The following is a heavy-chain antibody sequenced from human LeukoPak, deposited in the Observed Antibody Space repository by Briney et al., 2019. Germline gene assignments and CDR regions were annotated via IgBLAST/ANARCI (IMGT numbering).Heavy chain of an antibody. CDR3: AKERAGYTNPYYFDY. V-gene: IGHV3-74*01. CDR1: GFSFSKYW. CDR2: IKEDGTYT. Sequence: GGSLRLSCAASGFSFSKYWMHWVRQTPGEGLVWVARIKEDGTYTSYADSVKGRFTISRDNARNTVFLQMNSLRAEDTAVYYCAKERAGYTNPYYFDYWGQGTLVTVSS. J-gene: IGHJ4*02. D-gene: IGHD3-16*02.